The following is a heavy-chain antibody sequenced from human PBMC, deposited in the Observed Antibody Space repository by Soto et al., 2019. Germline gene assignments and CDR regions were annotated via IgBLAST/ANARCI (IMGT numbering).Heavy chain of an antibody. Sequence: GGSLRLSCAASGFTFSSYTMHWVRQAPGKGLEWVVLISYDGSDKSYADSVKGRFTISRDNSKKMLYLQMNSLRPEDTAVYYCARGAYTWKGPLSYWGQGALVTVSS. CDR2: ISYDGSDK. CDR1: GFTFSSYT. J-gene: IGHJ4*02. V-gene: IGHV3-30-3*01. D-gene: IGHD1-1*01. CDR3: ARGAYTWKGPLSY.